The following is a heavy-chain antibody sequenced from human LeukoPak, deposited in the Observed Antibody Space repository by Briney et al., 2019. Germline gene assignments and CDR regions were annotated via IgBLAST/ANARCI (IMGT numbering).Heavy chain of an antibody. CDR3: ARITAADYYFDY. D-gene: IGHD6-13*01. CDR1: GFTVSSNY. V-gene: IGHV3-66*01. J-gene: IGHJ4*02. Sequence: GGSLRLSCAASGFTVSSNYMSWVRQAPGKGLEWVSVIYSGGSTYYADSVKGRFTISRDNSKNTLYLQMNSLRAEDTAVYYCARITAADYYFDYWGQGTLVTVSS. CDR2: IYSGGST.